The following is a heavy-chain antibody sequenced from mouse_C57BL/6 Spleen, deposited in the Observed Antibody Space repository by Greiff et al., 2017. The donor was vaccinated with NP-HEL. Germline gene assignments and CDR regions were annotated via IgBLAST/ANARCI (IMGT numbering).Heavy chain of an antibody. Sequence: QVQLQQPGAELVKPGASVKLSCKASGYTFTSYWMPWVKQRPGQGLEWIGMIHPNSGSTNYNEKFKSKATLTVDKSSSTAYMQLSSLTSEDSAVYYCARVHYGYDGFAYWGQGTLVTVSA. CDR1: GYTFTSYW. D-gene: IGHD2-2*01. CDR3: ARVHYGYDGFAY. J-gene: IGHJ3*01. CDR2: IHPNSGST. V-gene: IGHV1-64*01.